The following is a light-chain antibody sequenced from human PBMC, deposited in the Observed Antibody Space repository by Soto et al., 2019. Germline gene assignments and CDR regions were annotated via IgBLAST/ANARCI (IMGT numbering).Light chain of an antibody. V-gene: IGKV3-20*01. J-gene: IGKJ1*01. CDR3: QQHGSSPT. CDR2: DVS. Sequence: EIVLTQSPGTLSLSPGERATLSCRSSQSVSSSYLAWYQHKPRQAPRLLIYDVSSRAPGIPDRFSGSGSGTDFTLTISRLEPEDFAVYYCQQHGSSPTFGQGTKVEI. CDR1: QSVSSSY.